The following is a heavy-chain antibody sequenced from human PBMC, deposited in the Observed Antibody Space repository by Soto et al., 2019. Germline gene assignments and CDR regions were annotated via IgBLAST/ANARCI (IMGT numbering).Heavy chain of an antibody. D-gene: IGHD2-2*01. CDR1: GFTVSSKY. Sequence: GGSLRLSCAASGFTVSSKYMSWVRQAPGKGLEWVSLIQSGGPTYYADSVKGRFTISRDTSENTLLLQMDSLRAEDTAVYYCARYIPGVRYYGMDVWGQGTTVTVS. V-gene: IGHV3-66*01. CDR2: IQSGGPT. J-gene: IGHJ6*02. CDR3: ARYIPGVRYYGMDV.